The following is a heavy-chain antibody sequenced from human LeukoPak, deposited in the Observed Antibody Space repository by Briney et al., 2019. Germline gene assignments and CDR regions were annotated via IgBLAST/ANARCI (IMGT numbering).Heavy chain of an antibody. CDR1: GFTFTTYW. D-gene: IGHD3-16*01. J-gene: IGHJ4*02. V-gene: IGHV3-74*01. CDR2: INGDGSNS. CDR3: ARTSPTSHFDF. Sequence: GGSLRLSCVASGFTFTTYWMHWVRQAPGKGLVWVSRINGDGSNSNYADSVKGRFTISRDNATNTLYLQMNGLRAEDTALYYCARTSPTSHFDFWGQGALVTVSS.